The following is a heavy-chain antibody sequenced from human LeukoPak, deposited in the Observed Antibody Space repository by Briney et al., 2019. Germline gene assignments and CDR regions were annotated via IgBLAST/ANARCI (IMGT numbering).Heavy chain of an antibody. J-gene: IGHJ4*02. CDR3: AKSELLPIPHNFDY. V-gene: IGHV3-23*01. CDR1: GFTFSSYA. CDR2: ISGSGYTT. D-gene: IGHD1-26*01. Sequence: GGSLRLSCAASGFTFSSYAMSWVRQAPGKGLEWVSAISGSGYTTGYADSVKGRFTMSRDNSKNTLYLQMNSLRAEDTALYYCAKSELLPIPHNFDYWGQGTLVTVSS.